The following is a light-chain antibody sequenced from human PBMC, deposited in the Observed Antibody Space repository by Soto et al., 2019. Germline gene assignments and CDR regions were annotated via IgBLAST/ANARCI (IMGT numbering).Light chain of an antibody. CDR1: QSISNY. J-gene: IGKJ3*01. V-gene: IGKV1-27*01. CDR3: QQYNSAPCT. CDR2: KAS. Sequence: DIQMTQSPSSLSASVGDRVTITCRASQSISNYLAWYQQKPGKDPKLLIYKASSLQSGVPSRFSGSGSGTDFTLTISSLQPDDFATYYCQQYNSAPCTFGPGTKVEIK.